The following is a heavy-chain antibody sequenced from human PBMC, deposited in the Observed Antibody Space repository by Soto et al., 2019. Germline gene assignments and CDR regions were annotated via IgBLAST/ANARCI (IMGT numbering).Heavy chain of an antibody. J-gene: IGHJ4*02. CDR2: IYYSGST. V-gene: IGHV4-59*01. CDR3: ARSDGRY. CDR1: GGSISSDY. Sequence: TETLSLTCTVSGGSISSDYWSWIRQPPGKGLEWIGYIYYSGSTNYNPSLKSRVTISVDTSKNQFSLKLSSVTAADTAVYYCARSDGRYWGQGTLVTVSS.